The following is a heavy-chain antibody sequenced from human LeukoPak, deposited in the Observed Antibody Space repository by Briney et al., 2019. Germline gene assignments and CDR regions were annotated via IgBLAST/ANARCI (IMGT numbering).Heavy chain of an antibody. Sequence: GGSLRLSCAASGFTFSDYYMSWVRQAPGKGLEWVSYTSLSGSTVYYADSVKGRFTISRDNAKNSLYLQMNSLRAEDTAVYTHTAVVIYYYGLDVWGQGTTVTVSS. D-gene: IGHD5-18*01. CDR1: GFTFSDYY. CDR2: TSLSGSTV. CDR3: TAVVIYYYGLDV. J-gene: IGHJ6*02. V-gene: IGHV3-11*01.